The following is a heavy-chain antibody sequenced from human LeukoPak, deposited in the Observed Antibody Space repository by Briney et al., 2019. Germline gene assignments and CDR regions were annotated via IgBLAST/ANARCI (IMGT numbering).Heavy chain of an antibody. V-gene: IGHV4-34*01. D-gene: IGHD3-22*01. CDR1: GVSFSGYY. Sequence: SETLSLTCAVYGVSFSGYYWNWIRQPPGKGLEWIGEINHSGSTNYNPSLQSRVTISVDMSKNQFSLKLTSVTAADTAVYYCASLRTMIGAFDIWGQGTMVTVSS. CDR3: ASLRTMIGAFDI. CDR2: INHSGST. J-gene: IGHJ3*02.